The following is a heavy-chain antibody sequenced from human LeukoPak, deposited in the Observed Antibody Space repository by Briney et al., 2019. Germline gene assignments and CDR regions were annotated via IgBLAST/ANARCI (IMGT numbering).Heavy chain of an antibody. J-gene: IGHJ4*02. V-gene: IGHV4-34*01. CDR3: ARGPRGYSGYGLLRFDY. Sequence: SETLSLTCAVYGGSFSDSYWTWIRQPPGKGLEWIGEIDHSGSTNYNPSLKSRVTISVDTSKNQFSLKPSSVTAADTAVYYCARGPRGYSGYGLLRFDYWGQGTLVSVSP. CDR2: IDHSGST. CDR1: GGSFSDSY. D-gene: IGHD5-12*01.